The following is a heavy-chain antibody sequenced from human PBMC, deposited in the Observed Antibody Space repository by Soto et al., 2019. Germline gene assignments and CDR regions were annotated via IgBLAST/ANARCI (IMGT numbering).Heavy chain of an antibody. Sequence: PGESLKISCAASGIRFTSSWMSWVRQAPGKGLEWVAHINQDGGQKYYVDSAKGRFTISRDNAKTSLYLQMNSLRAEDTAVFYCVSWADEADEDYFHHWGQGTLVTVSS. CDR1: GIRFTSSW. V-gene: IGHV3-7*01. CDR2: INQDGGQK. D-gene: IGHD3-16*01. J-gene: IGHJ1*01. CDR3: VSWADEADEDYFHH.